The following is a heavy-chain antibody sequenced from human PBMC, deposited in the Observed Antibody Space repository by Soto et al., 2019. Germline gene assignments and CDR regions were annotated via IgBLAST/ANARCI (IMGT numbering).Heavy chain of an antibody. CDR2: ISYDGSNK. V-gene: IGHV3-30-3*01. J-gene: IGHJ4*02. CDR1: GFTFSSYV. CDR3: ASPEPYSSYDY. Sequence: QVQLVESGGGVVQPGRSLRLSCAASGFTFSSYVMHWVRQAPGKGLEWVAVISYDGSNKYYADSVKGRFTISRDNSKNTLYLQINSWRVEDTGVYYCASPEPYSSYDYWGQGPLVTVSS. D-gene: IGHD6-19*01.